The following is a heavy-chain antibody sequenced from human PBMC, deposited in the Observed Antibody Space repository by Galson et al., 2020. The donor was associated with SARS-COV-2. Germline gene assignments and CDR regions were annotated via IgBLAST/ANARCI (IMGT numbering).Heavy chain of an antibody. CDR2: INPDKGVT. CDR3: VREWCSRSMCYLFQH. Sequence: ASVKVSCTASGYTFAGYYIHWVRQAHGQGLAWMGWINPDKGVTKYAQKFQGRVTMTRDTSISTTSMELSRLRSDDTAMYYCVREWCSRSMCYLFQHWGQGTLVTVSS. J-gene: IGHJ1*01. V-gene: IGHV1-2*02. CDR1: GYTFAGYY. D-gene: IGHD2-2*01.